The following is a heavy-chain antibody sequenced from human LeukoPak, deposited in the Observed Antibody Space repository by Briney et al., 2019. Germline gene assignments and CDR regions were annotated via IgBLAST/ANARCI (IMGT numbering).Heavy chain of an antibody. J-gene: IGHJ4*02. CDR2: IWHDGTKR. Sequence: GGSLRLSCAGSRFTFSDFGMHWVRQAPGKGLEWVAVIWHDGTKRHYADSVKGRFTISRDNSKNTLYLQMNSLRAEDTAVYYCARDGAYCGGDCYPRYYFDYWGQGTLVTVSS. V-gene: IGHV3-30*19. CDR1: RFTFSDFG. D-gene: IGHD2-21*02. CDR3: ARDGAYCGGDCYPRYYFDY.